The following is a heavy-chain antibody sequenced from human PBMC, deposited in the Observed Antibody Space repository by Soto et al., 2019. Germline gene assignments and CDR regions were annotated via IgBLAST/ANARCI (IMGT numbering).Heavy chain of an antibody. CDR2: IYWDDDK. V-gene: IGHV2-5*02. CDR1: GFSLSTNAVG. J-gene: IGHJ4*02. CDR3: AHGSGWLHDY. Sequence: QITLKESGPTLVKPTQTLTLTCTFSGFSLSTNAVGVGWIRQPPGKALEWLGLIYWDDDKQYSPSLKSRLTITKDPSKNQVVLTMTNMDPVDTATYHCAHGSGWLHDYWGQGILVTVSS. D-gene: IGHD6-19*01.